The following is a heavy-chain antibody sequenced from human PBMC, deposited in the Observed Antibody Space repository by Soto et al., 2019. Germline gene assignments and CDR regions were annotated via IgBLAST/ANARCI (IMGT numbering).Heavy chain of an antibody. D-gene: IGHD2-21*02. CDR1: GGSVSTGSYY. CDR2: VYYSGGA. CDR3: TRDGDGRMTTNPYYYYGMDV. J-gene: IGHJ6*02. Sequence: PSETLSLTCTVSGGSVSTGSYYWSWIRQPPGKGLEWIGNVYYSGGAKYNPSVKRRVSISVDTSKNQFSLNLSSVTAADTAVYYCTRDGDGRMTTNPYYYYGMDVWGPGITVTVS. V-gene: IGHV4-61*01.